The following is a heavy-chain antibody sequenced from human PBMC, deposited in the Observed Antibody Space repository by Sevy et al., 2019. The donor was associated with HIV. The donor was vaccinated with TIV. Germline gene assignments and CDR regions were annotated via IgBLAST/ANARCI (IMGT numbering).Heavy chain of an antibody. V-gene: IGHV3-23*01. Sequence: GGSLRLSCAASGLNFNTNGMSWVRQAPGKGLEWVAGITSGGATYYADSAKGRFTVSRDNSRNTLYLQLNSLRADDTAVFYCAGGDTPMITDLDYWGQGTLVTVSS. CDR1: GLNFNTNG. CDR2: ITSGGAT. D-gene: IGHD3-16*01. CDR3: AGGDTPMITDLDY. J-gene: IGHJ4*02.